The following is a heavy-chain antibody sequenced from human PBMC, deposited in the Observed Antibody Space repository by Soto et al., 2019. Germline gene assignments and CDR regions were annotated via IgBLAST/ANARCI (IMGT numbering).Heavy chain of an antibody. Sequence: PVNIYCKGAVLTYTIYPVQWLRLAHGQRLEWIGWIVVGSGNTNYAQKFQERVTITRDMSTSTAYMELSSLRSEDTAVYYCARVVSSRDYYYMDVWGKGTTVTVSS. CDR1: VLTYTIYP. CDR3: ARVVSSRDYYYMDV. J-gene: IGHJ6*03. D-gene: IGHD2-2*01. CDR2: IVVGSGNT. V-gene: IGHV1-58*01.